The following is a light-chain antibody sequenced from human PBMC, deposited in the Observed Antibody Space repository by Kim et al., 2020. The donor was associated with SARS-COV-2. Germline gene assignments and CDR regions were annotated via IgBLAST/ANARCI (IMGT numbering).Light chain of an antibody. Sequence: VALGQTVRITCQGDSLRTYYASWYQQKPGQAPVLVIYGKNNRPSGIPDRFSGSSSGNTASLTITGAQAGDEADYYCKSRDSSGKEVFGGGTKLTVL. CDR1: SLRTYY. V-gene: IGLV3-19*01. CDR2: GKN. CDR3: KSRDSSGKEV. J-gene: IGLJ2*01.